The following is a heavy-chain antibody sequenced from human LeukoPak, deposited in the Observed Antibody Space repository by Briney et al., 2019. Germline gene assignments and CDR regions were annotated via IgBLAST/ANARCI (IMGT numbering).Heavy chain of an antibody. Sequence: SETLSLTCAVSGGSISSGGYSWSWIRQPPGKVLEWIGYIYHSGSTYYNPSLKSRVTISVDRSKNRFSLKLSSVTAADTAVYYCARRVVPAATFDYWGQGTLVTVSS. CDR3: ARRVVPAATFDY. V-gene: IGHV4-30-2*01. D-gene: IGHD2-2*01. CDR1: GGSISSGGYS. J-gene: IGHJ4*02. CDR2: IYHSGST.